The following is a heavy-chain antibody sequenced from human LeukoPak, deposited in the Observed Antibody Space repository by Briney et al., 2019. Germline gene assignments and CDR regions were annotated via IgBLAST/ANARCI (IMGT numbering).Heavy chain of an antibody. V-gene: IGHV3-21*01. D-gene: IGHD7-27*01. CDR1: GFPFNNYA. CDR3: AGLTGDAIDY. J-gene: IGHJ4*02. CDR2: ISRAGTYT. Sequence: GGSLRLSCAASGFPFNNYAMQWVRQAPGKGLEWVSSISRAGTYTHYADSVKGRFTISRDNAKNTLYLQMNSLRAEDTAVYYCAGLTGDAIDYWGQGNLVTVSS.